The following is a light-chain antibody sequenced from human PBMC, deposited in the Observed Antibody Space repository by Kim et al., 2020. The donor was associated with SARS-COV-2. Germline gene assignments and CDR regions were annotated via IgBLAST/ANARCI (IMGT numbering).Light chain of an antibody. Sequence: EIVLTQSPGTLSLSPGERATLSCRASQTVSSNYLGWYQQKPGQAPRLLIYGASSRATGIPDRFSGSWSGTDFTLTISGLEPEDFAVYYCQQYGTSPPYTFGQGTKLEI. V-gene: IGKV3-20*01. J-gene: IGKJ2*01. CDR1: QTVSSNY. CDR3: QQYGTSPPYT. CDR2: GAS.